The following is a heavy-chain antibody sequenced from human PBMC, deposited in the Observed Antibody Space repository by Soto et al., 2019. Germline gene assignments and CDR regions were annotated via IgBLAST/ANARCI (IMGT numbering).Heavy chain of an antibody. CDR3: VRVVAIPGYPDN. Sequence: QVQLVQSGAEVRQPASSVKVSWKTSGGTFSSYAISWVRQAPGQGLEWMGGIVPIVDTSTYAQKFQGRVTITADESTSTVYMELSSLRSDDTAVYYCVRVVAIPGYPDNWGQGTLVTVSS. V-gene: IGHV1-69*12. J-gene: IGHJ4*02. D-gene: IGHD5-12*01. CDR2: IVPIVDTS. CDR1: GGTFSSYA.